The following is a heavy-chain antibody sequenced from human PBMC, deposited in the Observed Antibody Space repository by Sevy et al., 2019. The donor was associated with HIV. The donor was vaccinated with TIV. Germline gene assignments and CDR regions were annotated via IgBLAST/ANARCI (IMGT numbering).Heavy chain of an antibody. CDR1: GYTLSELP. CDR3: ATLDFWSDHPFYGTDV. D-gene: IGHD3-3*01. J-gene: IGHJ6*02. Sequence: ASVKVSCKVSGYTLSELPMHWVRQAPGKGLEWLEGFDPEDGETIYAQKFQGRVTMTEDTSTDTAYMELSRLRSEDTAVYYSATLDFWSDHPFYGTDVWGQGTTVTVSS. CDR2: FDPEDGET. V-gene: IGHV1-24*01.